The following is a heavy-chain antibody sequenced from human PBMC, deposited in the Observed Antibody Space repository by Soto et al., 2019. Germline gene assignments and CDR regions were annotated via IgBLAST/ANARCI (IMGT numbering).Heavy chain of an antibody. J-gene: IGHJ6*02. CDR3: VKGYWKGDV. Sequence: EVQLLESGGGLVQPGGSLRLSCAASGFTFSTYAMNWVRQAPGNGLEWVSAISGSGGSIHYADSVKGRFTISRDNSKNTRYLQMNSLRDEGTAVYHCVKGYWKGDVWGQGTTVTVSS. CDR1: GFTFSTYA. D-gene: IGHD1-1*01. V-gene: IGHV3-23*01. CDR2: ISGSGGSI.